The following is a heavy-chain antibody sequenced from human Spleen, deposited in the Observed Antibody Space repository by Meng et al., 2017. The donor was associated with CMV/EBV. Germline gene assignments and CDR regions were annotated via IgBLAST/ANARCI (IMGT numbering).Heavy chain of an antibody. V-gene: IGHV4-39*07. CDR1: AGSTSSSSYY. Sequence: SETLSLTCTVSAGSTSSSSYYWGWFRQPPGKGLEWIGSIYYSGSTYYNPSLKSPVTISVDTSKSQFSLKLGSVTAPATAVYYCAREGYDFWSGYYPTYYYYYGMDVWGQGTTVTVSS. CDR2: IYYSGST. J-gene: IGHJ6*02. CDR3: AREGYDFWSGYYPTYYYYYGMDV. D-gene: IGHD3-3*01.